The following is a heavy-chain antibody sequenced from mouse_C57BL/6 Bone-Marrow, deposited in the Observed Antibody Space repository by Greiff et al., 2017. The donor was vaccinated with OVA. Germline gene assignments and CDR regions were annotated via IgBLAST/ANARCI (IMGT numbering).Heavy chain of an antibody. CDR1: GYTFTDYN. Sequence: EVQLQQSGPELVKPGASVKMSCKASGYTFTDYNMHWVKQSHGKSLEWIGYINPNNGGTSYNQKFKGKATLTVHKTSSTAYMELRSLTSEDSAVYYCAREGGNLLLRQYYFDYWGQGTTLTVSS. CDR2: INPNNGGT. CDR3: AREGGNLLLRQYYFDY. J-gene: IGHJ2*01. V-gene: IGHV1-22*01. D-gene: IGHD1-1*01.